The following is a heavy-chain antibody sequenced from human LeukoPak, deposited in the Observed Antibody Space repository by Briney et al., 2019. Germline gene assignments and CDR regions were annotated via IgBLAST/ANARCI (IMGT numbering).Heavy chain of an antibody. CDR1: GFTFDDYA. CDR3: AKVKVSDYHYYALDV. V-gene: IGHV3-43*02. CDR2: ITGDGGST. J-gene: IGHJ6*02. Sequence: GGSLRLSCAASGFTFDDYAMHWARQAPGKALEWVSLITGDGGSTYYIDSVKGRFTISRDNSKNSLFLQMNSLRPEDTAFYYCAKVKVSDYHYYALDVWGQGTTVTVSS.